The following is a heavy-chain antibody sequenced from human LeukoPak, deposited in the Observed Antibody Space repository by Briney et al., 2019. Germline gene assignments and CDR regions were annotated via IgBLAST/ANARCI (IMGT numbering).Heavy chain of an antibody. CDR1: GYNFTSYG. Sequence: ALVKASWKASGYNFTSYGLSWVRQGPGEGLEWIGWMKPNSGNTAYAQKSQGRVTMTRNTSISTAYMELSSLRSEDTAVYYCARGPYSSSKFYYYYYMDVWGKGTTVTVPS. J-gene: IGHJ6*03. CDR3: ARGPYSSSKFYYYYYMDV. V-gene: IGHV1-8*02. D-gene: IGHD6-6*01. CDR2: MKPNSGNT.